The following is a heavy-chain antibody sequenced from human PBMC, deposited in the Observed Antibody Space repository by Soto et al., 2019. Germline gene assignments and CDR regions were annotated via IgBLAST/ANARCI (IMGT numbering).Heavy chain of an antibody. CDR1: GYTFTSYG. Sequence: GASVKVYCKASGYTFTSYGISWVRQAPGQGLEWMGWISAYNGNTNYAQKLQGRVTMTTDTSTSTAYMELRSLRSDDTAVYYCAREYVGDKYNWFDPWGQGTLVTVSS. J-gene: IGHJ5*02. V-gene: IGHV1-18*01. CDR3: AREYVGDKYNWFDP. CDR2: ISAYNGNT. D-gene: IGHD4-17*01.